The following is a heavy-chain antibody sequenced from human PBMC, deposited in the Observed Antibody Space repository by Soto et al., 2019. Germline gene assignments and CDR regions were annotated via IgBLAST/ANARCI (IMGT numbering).Heavy chain of an antibody. CDR2: ISGSGGST. CDR3: AKAPTGTVSWAYWYFDL. D-gene: IGHD4-17*01. CDR1: GFTFSSYA. J-gene: IGHJ2*01. V-gene: IGHV3-23*01. Sequence: GGSLRLSCAASGFTFSSYAMSWVRQAPGKGLEWVSAISGSGGSTYYADSVKGRFTISRDNSKNTLYLQMNSLRAEDTAVYYCAKAPTGTVSWAYWYFDLWGRGTLVTVSS.